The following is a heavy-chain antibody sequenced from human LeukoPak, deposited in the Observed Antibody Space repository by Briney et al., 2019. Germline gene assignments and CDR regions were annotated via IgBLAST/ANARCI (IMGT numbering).Heavy chain of an antibody. CDR2: INHSGST. J-gene: IGHJ4*02. CDR1: GGSFSGYY. Sequence: KTSETMSLTCGVYGGSFSGYYWSWIPQPPGKGLEWIGEINHSGSTNYNPSLKSRVTISVDTSKNQFSLKLSSVTAADTAVYYCARGGLGYDSSGLYYFDYWGQGTLVTVSS. D-gene: IGHD3-22*01. CDR3: ARGGLGYDSSGLYYFDY. V-gene: IGHV4-34*01.